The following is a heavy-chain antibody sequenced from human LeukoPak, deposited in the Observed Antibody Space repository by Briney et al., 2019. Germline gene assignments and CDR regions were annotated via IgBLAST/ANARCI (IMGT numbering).Heavy chain of an antibody. CDR3: ARDVGGGSYHY. CDR1: GGTFSSYA. J-gene: IGHJ4*02. Sequence: GASVKVFCKASGGTFSSYAISWVRQAPGQGLEWMGGIIPIFGTANYAQKFQGRVTITADESTSTAYMELSSLRSEDTAVYYCARDVGGGSYHYWGQGTLVTVSS. V-gene: IGHV1-69*13. CDR2: IIPIFGTA. D-gene: IGHD1-26*01.